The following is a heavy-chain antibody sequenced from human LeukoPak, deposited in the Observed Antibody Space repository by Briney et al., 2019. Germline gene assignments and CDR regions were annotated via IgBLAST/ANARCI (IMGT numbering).Heavy chain of an antibody. CDR2: IYHSGST. V-gene: IGHV4-30-2*02. CDR3: AKRRKDFDTNLGPFDS. CDR1: GGSISSGGYY. J-gene: IGHJ4*02. Sequence: SQTLSLTCTVSGGSISSGGYYWSWIRQPPGKGLEWIGYIYHSGSTYYNPSLKSRVTISVGTSKTQFSLKVTSVTTADTAVYYCAKRRKDFDTNLGPFDSWGQGILVTVSS. D-gene: IGHD3-9*01.